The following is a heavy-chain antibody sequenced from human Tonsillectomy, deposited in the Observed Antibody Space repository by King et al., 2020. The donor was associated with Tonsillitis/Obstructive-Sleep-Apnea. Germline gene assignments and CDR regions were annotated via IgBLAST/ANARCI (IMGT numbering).Heavy chain of an antibody. CDR3: ARGDYYYYMDV. J-gene: IGHJ6*03. CDR2: IYYSGST. Sequence: QLQESGPGLVKPSETLSLTCTVSGGSIRSYYWSWIRQPPGKGLEGIGYIYYSGSTNYNPSLKSRFTISVDTSKNQFSLKLSSVTAADTAVYYCARGDYYYYMDVWGKGTTVTVSS. CDR1: GGSIRSYY. V-gene: IGHV4-59*01.